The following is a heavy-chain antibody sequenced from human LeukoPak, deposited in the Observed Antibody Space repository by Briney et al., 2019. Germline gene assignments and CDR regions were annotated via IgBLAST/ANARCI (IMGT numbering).Heavy chain of an antibody. D-gene: IGHD1-26*01. CDR1: GGSISSYY. J-gene: IGHJ3*02. CDR2: IYYSGST. V-gene: IGHV4-59*01. Sequence: SETLSLTCTVSGGSISSYYWSWIRQPPGKGLEWIGYIYYSGSTNYNPSLKGRVTISVDTSKNQFSLKLSSVTAVDTAVYYCARDRSGSYNGDAFDIWGQGTMVTVSS. CDR3: ARDRSGSYNGDAFDI.